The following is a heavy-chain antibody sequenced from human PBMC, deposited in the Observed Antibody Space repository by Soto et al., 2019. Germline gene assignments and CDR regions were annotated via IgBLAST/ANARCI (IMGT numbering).Heavy chain of an antibody. V-gene: IGHV3-23*01. Sequence: GGSLRLSCAASGFTFSSYAMSWVRQAPGKGLEWVSAISGSGGSTYYADSVKGRFTISRDNSKNTLYLQMNSLRAEDTAVYYCAKPKQGGSYLAWFDPWGQGTLVTVSS. CDR3: AKPKQGGSYLAWFDP. CDR1: GFTFSSYA. J-gene: IGHJ5*02. CDR2: ISGSGGST. D-gene: IGHD1-26*01.